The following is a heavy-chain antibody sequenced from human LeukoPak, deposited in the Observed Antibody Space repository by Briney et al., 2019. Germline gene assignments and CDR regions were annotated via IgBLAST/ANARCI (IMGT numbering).Heavy chain of an antibody. D-gene: IGHD2-21*02. Sequence: SETLSLTCTVSGGSISSYYWSWIRQPPGKGLEWIGYIYYSGSTNYNPSLKSRVTISVDTSKNQFSLKLSSVTAADAAVYYCAAHDSDYGDYFSQGTLVTVSS. J-gene: IGHJ4*02. CDR2: IYYSGST. V-gene: IGHV4-59*08. CDR1: GGSISSYY. CDR3: AAHDSDYGDY.